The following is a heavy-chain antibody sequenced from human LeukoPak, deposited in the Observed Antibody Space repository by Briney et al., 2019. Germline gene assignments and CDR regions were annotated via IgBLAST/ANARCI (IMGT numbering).Heavy chain of an antibody. J-gene: IGHJ4*02. Sequence: GGSLRLSCVGSGLTFSNYWMTWVRQAPGKGLEWVSAISGGGDTTSYADSVKGRFTISRDNSKNTLYLQMNSLRAEDTAVYYCDGSGSYFGYWGQGTLVTVSS. D-gene: IGHD3-10*01. CDR3: DGSGSYFGY. CDR1: GLTFSNYW. CDR2: ISGGGDTT. V-gene: IGHV3-23*01.